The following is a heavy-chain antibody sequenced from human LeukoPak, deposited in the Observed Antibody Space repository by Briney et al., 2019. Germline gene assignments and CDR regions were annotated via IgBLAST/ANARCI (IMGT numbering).Heavy chain of an antibody. CDR1: GFTFCDYA. J-gene: IGHJ4*02. Sequence: GGSLRLSCTASGFTFCDYAMSWVRQAPGKGLEWVGFIRSKAYGGTTEYAASVKGRFTISRDDSKSIAYLQMNSLKTEDTAVYYCTRAGGSSSPLDYWGQGTLVTVSS. D-gene: IGHD6-6*01. CDR3: TRAGGSSSPLDY. V-gene: IGHV3-49*04. CDR2: IRSKAYGGTT.